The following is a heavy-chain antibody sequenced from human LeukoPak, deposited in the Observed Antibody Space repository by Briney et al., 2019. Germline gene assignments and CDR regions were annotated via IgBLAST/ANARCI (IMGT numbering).Heavy chain of an antibody. CDR3: ARAVSSRPFDI. D-gene: IGHD4-11*01. V-gene: IGHV4-59*01. CDR2: IYSGST. J-gene: IGHJ3*02. CDR1: GGSISSYY. Sequence: SETLSLTCTVSGGSISSYYWSWMRQPPGKGLEWIGHIYSGSTNYNPSLRSRVTISVDTSKNQFSLNLSSVTAADTAVYYCARAVSSRPFDIWGQGTMVTVSS.